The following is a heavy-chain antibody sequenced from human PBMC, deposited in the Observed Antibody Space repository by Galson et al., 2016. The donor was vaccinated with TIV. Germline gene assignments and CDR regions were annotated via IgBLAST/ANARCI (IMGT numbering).Heavy chain of an antibody. Sequence: SLRLSCAGSTLKSSSYAMSWVRQAPGKGLEWVSAISVSGGRTYYAASVKGRFTISRDNSKNTVYLQTNSLRAEDTAVYYLAKGGGYGDVYFDFWGQGTLVTVSS. D-gene: IGHD4-17*01. CDR2: ISVSGGRT. V-gene: IGHV3-23*01. J-gene: IGHJ4*02. CDR3: AKGGGYGDVYFDF. CDR1: TLKSSSYA.